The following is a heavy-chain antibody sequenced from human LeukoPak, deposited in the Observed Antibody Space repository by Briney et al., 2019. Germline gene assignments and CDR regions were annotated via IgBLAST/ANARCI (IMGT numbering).Heavy chain of an antibody. V-gene: IGHV3-21*01. Sequence: GGPLRPSCPPSGFPLITFTLTWSRQAPGKGLEWSPSISSSSSYIYYADSVKGRFTISRDNAKNSLYLQMNSLRAEDTAVYYCARSQVGATTPSGHYWGQGTLVTVSS. D-gene: IGHD1-26*01. CDR1: GFPLITFT. J-gene: IGHJ4*02. CDR3: ARSQVGATTPSGHY. CDR2: ISSSSSYI.